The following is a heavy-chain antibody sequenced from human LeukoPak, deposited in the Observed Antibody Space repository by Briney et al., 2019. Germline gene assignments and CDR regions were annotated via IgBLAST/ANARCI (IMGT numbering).Heavy chain of an antibody. J-gene: IGHJ4*02. CDR3: ARDPETGTTDVTIFDY. Sequence: GGSLRLSCAASGFTFSSYSMNWVRQAPGKGLEWVSSISSSSSYIYYADSVKGRFTISRDNAKNSLYLQMNSLRAEDTAVYYCARDPETGTTDVTIFDYWGQGTLVTVSS. CDR1: GFTFSSYS. CDR2: ISSSSSYI. V-gene: IGHV3-21*01. D-gene: IGHD1-1*01.